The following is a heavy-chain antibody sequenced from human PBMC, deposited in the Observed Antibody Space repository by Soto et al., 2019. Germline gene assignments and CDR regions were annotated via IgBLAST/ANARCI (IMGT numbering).Heavy chain of an antibody. CDR1: GFTFSNYE. D-gene: IGHD3-10*01. J-gene: IGHJ6*02. Sequence: VGSLRLSCTASGFTFSNYEMNWVRQAPGKGLEWLSYVSKSGTTTYYADAVKGRLTISRDNAKSSLYLEVNNLRAEDTAVYYCARDEDKVRGIFPYAFGMDLWGQGTVVTVSS. V-gene: IGHV3-48*03. CDR3: ARDEDKVRGIFPYAFGMDL. CDR2: VSKSGTTT.